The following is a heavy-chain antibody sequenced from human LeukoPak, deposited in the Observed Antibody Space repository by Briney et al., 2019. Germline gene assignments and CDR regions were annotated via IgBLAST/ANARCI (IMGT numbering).Heavy chain of an antibody. Sequence: GGSLRLSCAASGFTFSAYSMDWVRQAPGKGLEWISYIGISSGNTKYADSVKGRFTISGDKAKNPLYLQMNSLRVEDTAVYYCARDYKYAFDNWGQGTLVTVSS. CDR3: ARDYKYAFDN. CDR2: IGISSGNT. J-gene: IGHJ4*02. D-gene: IGHD5-24*01. V-gene: IGHV3-48*01. CDR1: GFTFSAYS.